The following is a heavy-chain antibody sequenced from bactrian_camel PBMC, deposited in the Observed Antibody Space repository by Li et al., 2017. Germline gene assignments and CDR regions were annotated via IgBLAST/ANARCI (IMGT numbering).Heavy chain of an antibody. V-gene: IGHV3S26*01. D-gene: IGHD5*01. CDR3: GTLRVSFASLMPGHFNY. CDR2: IDVDGST. Sequence: HVQLVESGGGSVQAGGSLRLSCVASGYTASNYCMAWFSQAPGKEREGVASIDVDGSTRYGDSVKGRFTISKDNTKNILYLQMNNLKPDDTAMYYCGTLRVSFASLMPGHFNYWGWGTQVTVSS. CDR1: GYTASNYC. J-gene: IGHJ4*01.